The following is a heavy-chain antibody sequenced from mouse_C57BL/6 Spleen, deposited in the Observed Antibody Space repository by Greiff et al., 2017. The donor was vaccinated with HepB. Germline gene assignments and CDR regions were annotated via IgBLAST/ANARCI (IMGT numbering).Heavy chain of an antibody. CDR1: GYTFTSYW. CDR2: INPSNGGT. J-gene: IGHJ4*01. CDR3: ARGTTVTWDYYAMDY. V-gene: IGHV1-53*01. D-gene: IGHD2-1*01. Sequence: QVQLQQPGTELVKPGASVKLSCKASGYTFTSYWMHWVKQRPGQGLEWIGNINPSNGGTNYNEKFKSKATLTVDKSSSTAYMQLSSLTSEDSAVYYCARGTTVTWDYYAMDYWGQGTSVTVSS.